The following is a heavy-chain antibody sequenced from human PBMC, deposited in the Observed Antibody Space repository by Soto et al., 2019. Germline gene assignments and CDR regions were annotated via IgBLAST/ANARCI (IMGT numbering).Heavy chain of an antibody. J-gene: IGHJ4*02. Sequence: GGSLRLSCAASGFTFSSYWMSWVRQAPGKGLEWVASIKQDGSEKYYVDSVKDRFTITRDNAKNSLYLQMNSLRAEDTAVYYCASYYYDSSGYYRDYWGQGTLVTVSS. CDR1: GFTFSSYW. CDR3: ASYYYDSSGYYRDY. D-gene: IGHD3-22*01. V-gene: IGHV3-7*03. CDR2: IKQDGSEK.